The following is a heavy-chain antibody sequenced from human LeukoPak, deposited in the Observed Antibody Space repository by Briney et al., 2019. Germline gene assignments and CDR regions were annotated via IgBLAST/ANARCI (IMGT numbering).Heavy chain of an antibody. J-gene: IGHJ4*02. CDR2: IYYSGST. V-gene: IGHV4-59*08. Sequence: SEALSLTCTVSGGSISSYYWSWIRQPPGKGLEWIGYIYYSGSTNYNPSLKSRVTISVDTSKNQFSLKPSSVTAADTAVYYCARRSYSGYDLDYWGQGTLVTVSS. CDR3: ARRSYSGYDLDY. D-gene: IGHD5-12*01. CDR1: GGSISSYY.